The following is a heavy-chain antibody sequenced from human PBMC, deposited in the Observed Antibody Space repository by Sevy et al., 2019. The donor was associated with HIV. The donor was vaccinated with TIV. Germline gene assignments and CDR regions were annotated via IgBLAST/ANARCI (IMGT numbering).Heavy chain of an antibody. CDR3: ARDHEGSSGWYVHFDY. CDR2: INTNTGNP. V-gene: IGHV7-4-1*02. J-gene: IGHJ4*02. D-gene: IGHD6-19*01. CDR1: GYTFTTYA. Sequence: ASVKVSCKASGYTFTTYAMSWVRQAPGQGLEWLGWINTNTGNPTYAQGFTGRFVFSLDTSVSTAYLQISSLKAEDTAVYYCARDHEGSSGWYVHFDYWGKGTLVTVSS.